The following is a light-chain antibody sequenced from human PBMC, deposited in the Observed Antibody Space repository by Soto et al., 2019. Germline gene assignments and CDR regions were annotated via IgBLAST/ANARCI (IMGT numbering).Light chain of an antibody. CDR1: QSLNTK. J-gene: IGKJ1*01. V-gene: IGKV3-20*01. CDR2: EAS. CDR3: QQYGSSPPDT. Sequence: EIVMTQSPATLSVSPGQRATLSCRASQSLNTKLAWYQQKPGQAPRLLIYEASSRATGIPDRFSGSGSGTDFTLTISRLEPEDFAVYYCQQYGSSPPDTFGQGTKVDIK.